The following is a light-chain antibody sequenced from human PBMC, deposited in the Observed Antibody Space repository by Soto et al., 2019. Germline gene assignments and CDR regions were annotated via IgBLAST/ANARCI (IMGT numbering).Light chain of an antibody. CDR1: SSNIGSNT. CDR2: SNI. J-gene: IGLJ2*01. Sequence: QSVLTQPPSASETPGQRVTISCSGSSSNIGSNTVNWYQQLPGTAPKLLIYSNIQRPSGVPDRFSGSKSGTSASLAIIGLQSEDEGDYYCAAWDDSLNGVVFGGGTKLTVL. V-gene: IGLV1-44*01. CDR3: AAWDDSLNGVV.